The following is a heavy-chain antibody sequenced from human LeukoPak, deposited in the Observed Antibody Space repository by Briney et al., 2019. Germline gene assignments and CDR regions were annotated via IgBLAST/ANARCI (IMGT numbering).Heavy chain of an antibody. CDR3: ARLGWRGATLYYFDY. J-gene: IGHJ4*02. Sequence: SETLSLTCTVSGGSISSGSYYWSWIRQPAGKGLEWIGRIYTSGSTNYNPSLKSRVTISVDTSKNQFSLKLSSVTAADTAVYYCARLGWRGATLYYFDYWGQGTLVTVSS. D-gene: IGHD1-26*01. V-gene: IGHV4-61*02. CDR2: IYTSGST. CDR1: GGSISSGSYY.